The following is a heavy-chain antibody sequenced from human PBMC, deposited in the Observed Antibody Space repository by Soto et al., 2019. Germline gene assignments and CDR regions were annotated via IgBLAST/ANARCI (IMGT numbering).Heavy chain of an antibody. Sequence: GGSLRLSCAASGFTFSSYAMSWVRQAPGKGLEWVSAISGSGGSTYYADSVKGRFTISRDNSKNTLYLQMNSLRAEDTAVYYCPKPYSSGWYILEFFDSGGQGPLVPVPS. CDR1: GFTFSSYA. J-gene: IGHJ4*02. D-gene: IGHD6-19*01. V-gene: IGHV3-23*01. CDR3: PKPYSSGWYILEFFDS. CDR2: ISGSGGST.